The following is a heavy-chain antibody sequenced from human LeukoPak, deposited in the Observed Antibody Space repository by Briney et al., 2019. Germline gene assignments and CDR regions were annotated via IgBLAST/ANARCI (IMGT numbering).Heavy chain of an antibody. CDR3: AKRENPDYYYYYMDV. Sequence: GGSLRLSCAASGFTFSTYWMHWVRQAPGKGLEWVSAISGSGGSTYYADSVKGRFTISRDNSKNTLYLQMNSLRAEDTAVYYCAKRENPDYYYYYMDVWGKGTTVTVSS. CDR2: ISGSGGST. CDR1: GFTFSTYW. J-gene: IGHJ6*03. D-gene: IGHD1-26*01. V-gene: IGHV3-23*01.